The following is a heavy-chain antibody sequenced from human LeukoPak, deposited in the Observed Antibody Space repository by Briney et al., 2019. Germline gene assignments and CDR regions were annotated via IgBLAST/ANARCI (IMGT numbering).Heavy chain of an antibody. J-gene: IGHJ4*02. CDR3: GKVGGNSNS. D-gene: IGHD4-23*01. Sequence: SETLSLTCTVSGDSISSGGYYWSSVRQHPGRGLEWIGYIHYSGTTYYNPSLKSRVTISVDTSEKQFSLSLSSVTAADTAVYYCGKVGGNSNSWGQGTLVTVSS. V-gene: IGHV4-31*03. CDR1: GDSISSGGYY. CDR2: IHYSGTT.